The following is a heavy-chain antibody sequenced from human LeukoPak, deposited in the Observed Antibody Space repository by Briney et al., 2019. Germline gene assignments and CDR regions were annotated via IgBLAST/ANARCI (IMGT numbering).Heavy chain of an antibody. D-gene: IGHD3-10*01. Sequence: GGSLRLSCAASGFTVSSNYMSWVRQAPGKGLEWVSVIYSGGSTYYADSVKGRFTISRDNSKNTLYLQMNSLRAEDTAVYYCARDLGKDGSGPPDAFDIWGQGTMVTVSS. J-gene: IGHJ3*02. CDR3: ARDLGKDGSGPPDAFDI. CDR2: IYSGGST. CDR1: GFTVSSNY. V-gene: IGHV3-53*01.